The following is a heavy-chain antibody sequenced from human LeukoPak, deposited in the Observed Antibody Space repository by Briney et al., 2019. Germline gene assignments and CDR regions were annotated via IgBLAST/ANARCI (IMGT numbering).Heavy chain of an antibody. CDR1: GGSFSGYY. J-gene: IGHJ4*02. Sequence: SETLSLTCAVYGGSFSGYYWSWIRQPPGKGLEWIGEINHSGSTNYNPSLKSRVTISVDTSKNQFSLKLSSVTAADTAVYYCARPYFDWLSPFWYWGQGTLVTVSS. V-gene: IGHV4-34*01. CDR3: ARPYFDWLSPFWY. CDR2: INHSGST. D-gene: IGHD3-9*01.